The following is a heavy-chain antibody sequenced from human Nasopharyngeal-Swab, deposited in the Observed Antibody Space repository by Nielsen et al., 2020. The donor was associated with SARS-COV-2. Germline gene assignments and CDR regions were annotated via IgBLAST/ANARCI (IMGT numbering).Heavy chain of an antibody. CDR1: GGSISSSSYY. CDR3: ASDASGSSGWYTGHNWFDP. CDR2: IYYSGST. D-gene: IGHD6-19*01. Sequence: SETLSLTCTVSGGSISSSSYYWGWIRQPPGKGLEWIGSIYYSGSTNYNPSLKSRVTISVDTSKTQFSLKLSSVTAADTAVYYCASDASGSSGWYTGHNWFDPWGQGTLVTVSS. J-gene: IGHJ5*02. V-gene: IGHV4-39*07.